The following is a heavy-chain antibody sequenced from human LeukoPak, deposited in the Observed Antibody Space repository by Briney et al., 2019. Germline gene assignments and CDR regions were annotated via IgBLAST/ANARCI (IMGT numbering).Heavy chain of an antibody. D-gene: IGHD2-15*01. CDR1: GFTFNDYW. CDR2: INNDGSST. V-gene: IGHV3-74*01. J-gene: IGHJ4*02. Sequence: GGSLRLSCAASGFTFNDYWMHWVRQPPGRGLVWVSRINNDGSSTNYANSVKGRFTISRDNAKNTLYLQMNSLRAEGTAVYYCAKVSGSGGTKYQPFDYWGQGTLVTVSS. CDR3: AKVSGSGGTKYQPFDY.